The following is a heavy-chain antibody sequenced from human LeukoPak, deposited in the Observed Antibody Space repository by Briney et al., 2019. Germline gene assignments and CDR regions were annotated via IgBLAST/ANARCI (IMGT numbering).Heavy chain of an antibody. V-gene: IGHV3-23*01. CDR3: AKVPRYGSGSYSTDAFDS. CDR1: GFTFSSYA. D-gene: IGHD3-10*01. CDR2: ISGSGGST. J-gene: IGHJ3*02. Sequence: GGSLRLSCAASGFTFSSYAMSWVRQAPGKGLEWVSAISGSGGSTYHADSVKGRLTISRDNSKNTLYLQMNSLRAEDTAVYYCAKVPRYGSGSYSTDAFDSWGQGTMVTVSS.